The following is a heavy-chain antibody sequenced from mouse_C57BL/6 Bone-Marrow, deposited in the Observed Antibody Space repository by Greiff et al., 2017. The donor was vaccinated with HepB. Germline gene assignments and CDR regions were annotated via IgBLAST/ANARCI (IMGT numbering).Heavy chain of an antibody. CDR2: IYPRSGNT. CDR1: GYTFTSYG. V-gene: IGHV1-81*01. CDR3: ARSSRQLRLRLDY. Sequence: VQLQESGAELARPGASVKLSCKASGYTFTSYGISWVKQRTGQGLEWIGEIYPRSGNTYYNEKFKGKATLTADKSSSTAYMELRSLTSEDSAVYFCARSSRQLRLRLDYWGQGTTLTVSS. D-gene: IGHD3-2*02. J-gene: IGHJ2*01.